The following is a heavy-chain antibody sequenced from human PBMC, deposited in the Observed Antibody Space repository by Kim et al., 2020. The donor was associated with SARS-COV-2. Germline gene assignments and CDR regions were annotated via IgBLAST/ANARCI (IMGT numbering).Heavy chain of an antibody. J-gene: IGHJ4*02. CDR3: ARDARWLQYQGYFDY. V-gene: IGHV1-46*01. Sequence: QKFQGRVTMTRDTSTSTVYMELSSLRSEDTAVYYCARDARWLQYQGYFDYWGQGTLVTVSS. D-gene: IGHD5-12*01.